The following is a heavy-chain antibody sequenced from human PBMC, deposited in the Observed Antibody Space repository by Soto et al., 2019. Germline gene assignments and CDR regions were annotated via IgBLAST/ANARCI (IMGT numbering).Heavy chain of an antibody. D-gene: IGHD2-15*01. CDR3: ASASGGYCSGGSCDSDWFES. J-gene: IGHJ5*01. CDR1: GGTFNSYA. Sequence: QVQLVQSGAEVKKPGSSVKVSCKASGGTFNSYASIRVRHAPGQGLEWMGGIIPIFGTANYVQKFQGRVTITADESTNTAYVELSRLRYEDTAAYYCASASGGYCSGGSCDSDWFESWGQGTLVTVSS. CDR2: IIPIFGTA. V-gene: IGHV1-69*12.